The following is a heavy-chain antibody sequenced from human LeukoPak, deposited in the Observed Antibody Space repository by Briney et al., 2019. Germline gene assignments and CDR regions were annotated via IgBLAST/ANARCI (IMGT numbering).Heavy chain of an antibody. CDR3: AKVAPMVRGVMDYGMDV. D-gene: IGHD3-10*01. CDR1: GFTFSSYV. V-gene: IGHV3-30*18. CDR2: LSYDGSNK. Sequence: GGPLRLSFEASGFTFSSYVIHWVRRAPARGLGWVPVLSYDGSNKYYADSVKGRFTISRDNSKNTLYLQMNSLRAEDTAVYYCAKVAPMVRGVMDYGMDVWGQGTTVTVSS. J-gene: IGHJ6*02.